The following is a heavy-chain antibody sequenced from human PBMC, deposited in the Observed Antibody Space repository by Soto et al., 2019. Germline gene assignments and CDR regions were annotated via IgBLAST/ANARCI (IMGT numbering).Heavy chain of an antibody. CDR2: INHSGST. CDR3: RQQQLVLSRGYYYYGMDV. Sequence: SETLSLTCAVYGGSFSGYHWSWIRQPPGKGLEWIGEINHSGSTNYNPSLKSRVTISVDTSKDQFSLKLSSVTAADTAVYYCRQQQLVLSRGYYYYGMDVWGQGTTVTVSS. J-gene: IGHJ6*02. CDR1: GGSFSGYH. D-gene: IGHD6-13*01. V-gene: IGHV4-34*01.